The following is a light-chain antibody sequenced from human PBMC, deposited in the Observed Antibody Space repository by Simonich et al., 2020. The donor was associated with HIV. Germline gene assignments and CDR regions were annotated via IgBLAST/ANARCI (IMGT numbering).Light chain of an antibody. J-gene: IGKJ4*01. CDR2: KAS. V-gene: IGKV1-5*03. CDR1: QSISSW. Sequence: DIQMTQSTSTLSASVGDRVTITCRASQSISSWLAWYQQKPGKAPKLLIYKASNLETGVPSRFSGSGSGTEFTLTISSLQPDDFATYYCQQYNSYSVTFGGGTKVEIK. CDR3: QQYNSYSVT.